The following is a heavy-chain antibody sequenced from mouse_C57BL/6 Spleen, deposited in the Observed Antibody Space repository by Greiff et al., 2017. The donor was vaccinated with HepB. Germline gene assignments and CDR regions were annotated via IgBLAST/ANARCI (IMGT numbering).Heavy chain of an antibody. CDR3: ASIYYDYDGSWFAY. Sequence: VKLQQSGAELARPGASVKLSCKASGYTFTSYGISWVKQRTGQGLEWIGEIYPRSGNTYYNEKFKGKATLTADKSSSTAYMELRSLTSEDSAVYFCASIYYDYDGSWFAYWGQGTLVTVSA. CDR2: IYPRSGNT. V-gene: IGHV1-81*01. CDR1: GYTFTSYG. J-gene: IGHJ3*01. D-gene: IGHD2-4*01.